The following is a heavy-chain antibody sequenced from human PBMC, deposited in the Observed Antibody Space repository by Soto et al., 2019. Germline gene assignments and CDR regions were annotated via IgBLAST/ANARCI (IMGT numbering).Heavy chain of an antibody. CDR1: GFTFSDFY. Sequence: GGSLRLSCVASGFTFSDFYMTWIRQAPGKGLEWLSYISPNSKYREYADSVKGRHTISRDNAKKSLYLQMNSLRAEDTAVYYCVRGGGGGQFDSWGQGTLVTVSS. CDR3: VRGGGGGQFDS. CDR2: ISPNSKYR. V-gene: IGHV3-11*06. D-gene: IGHD2-21*01. J-gene: IGHJ4*02.